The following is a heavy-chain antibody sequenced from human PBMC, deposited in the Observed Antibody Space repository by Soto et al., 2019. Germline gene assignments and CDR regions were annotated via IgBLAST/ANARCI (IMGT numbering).Heavy chain of an antibody. CDR2: IIPIFGTA. D-gene: IGHD4-17*01. CDR1: GGTFSSYA. CDR3: ARATVTTRFRFYYYGMDV. Sequence: SLKVSCKASGGTFSSYAISWVRQAPGQGLEWMGGIIPIFGTANYAQKFQGRVTITADESTSTAYMELSSLRSEDTAVYYCARATVTTRFRFYYYGMDVWGQGTTVTVSS. V-gene: IGHV1-69*13. J-gene: IGHJ6*02.